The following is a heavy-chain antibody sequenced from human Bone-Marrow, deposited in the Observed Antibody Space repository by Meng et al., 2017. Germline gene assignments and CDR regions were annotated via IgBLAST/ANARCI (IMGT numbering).Heavy chain of an antibody. V-gene: IGHV7-4-1*02. Sequence: QVQLVQSVAELKKPGAEAKVSGKASGDTSTSKAMNCVRQAPGQGLEWMGWINTNTGNPTYAQGFTGRFVFTLDTSVSTAYLQISSLKAEDTAVYYCARTYYYESSGYYYFDYWGQGTLVTVSS. CDR3: ARTYYYESSGYYYFDY. D-gene: IGHD3-22*01. J-gene: IGHJ4*02. CDR2: INTNTGNP. CDR1: GDTSTSKA.